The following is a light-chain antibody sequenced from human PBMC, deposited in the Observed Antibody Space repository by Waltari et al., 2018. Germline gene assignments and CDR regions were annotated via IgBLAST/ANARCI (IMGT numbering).Light chain of an antibody. Sequence: DIQMTQSPSSVSASVGDRVTITCRASEDIRTWIAWYQQKPGKAPKVLIYAAHSLQSGVPSRFSGSGSGTDFTLTISSLQPEDFATYYCQQANSFPITFGQGTRLEIK. J-gene: IGKJ5*01. CDR1: EDIRTW. V-gene: IGKV1-12*01. CDR3: QQANSFPIT. CDR2: AAH.